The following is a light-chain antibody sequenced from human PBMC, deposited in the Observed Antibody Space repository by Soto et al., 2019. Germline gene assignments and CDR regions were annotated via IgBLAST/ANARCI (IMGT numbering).Light chain of an antibody. CDR3: LQYNNWPRT. Sequence: EIVMTQSPATLSVSPGERATLSCRASQSVSSNLAWYQQKPGQAPRLLIYGASTRATGIPARFSGSGSGTEFTLTISSLHSEDFAVYYSLQYNNWPRTFGQGTKVEI. V-gene: IGKV3-15*01. CDR2: GAS. J-gene: IGKJ1*01. CDR1: QSVSSN.